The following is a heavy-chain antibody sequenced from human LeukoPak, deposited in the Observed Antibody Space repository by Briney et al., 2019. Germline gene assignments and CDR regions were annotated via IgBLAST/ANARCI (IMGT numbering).Heavy chain of an antibody. Sequence: GGSLRLSCAASGLTFSDYYMSWIRQAPGKGLEWVSYISSSGSTIYYADSVKDRFTISRDNAKNSLYLQMNSLRAEDTAVYYCARGGLESRWLQLRAGYYYGMDVWGQGTTVTVSS. CDR3: ARGGLESRWLQLRAGYYYGMDV. CDR2: ISSSGSTI. D-gene: IGHD5-24*01. V-gene: IGHV3-11*01. J-gene: IGHJ6*02. CDR1: GLTFSDYY.